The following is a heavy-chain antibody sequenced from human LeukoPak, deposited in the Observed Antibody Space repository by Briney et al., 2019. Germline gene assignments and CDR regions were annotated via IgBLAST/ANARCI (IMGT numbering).Heavy chain of an antibody. CDR2: IYSGGST. CDR3: ARGGSLGNYYFDY. CDR1: GFTFSNYA. Sequence: GGSLRLSCAASGFTFSNYAMSWVRQAPGKGLEWVSLIYSGGSTYYADSVKGRFTISRDNSKNTVFLQMNSLRVEDTAMYYCARGGSLGNYYFDYWGQGTLVTVSS. J-gene: IGHJ4*02. V-gene: IGHV3-53*01.